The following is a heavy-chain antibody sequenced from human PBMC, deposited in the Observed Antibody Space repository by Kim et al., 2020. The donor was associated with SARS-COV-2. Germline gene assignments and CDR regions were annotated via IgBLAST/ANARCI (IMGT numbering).Heavy chain of an antibody. V-gene: IGHV4-39*07. Sequence: NPPLTSRVTISVDTSKNQFSLKLSSVTAADTAVYYCASTYGSGSYYKFSNWGQGTLVTVSS. CDR3: ASTYGSGSYYKFSN. D-gene: IGHD3-10*01. J-gene: IGHJ4*02.